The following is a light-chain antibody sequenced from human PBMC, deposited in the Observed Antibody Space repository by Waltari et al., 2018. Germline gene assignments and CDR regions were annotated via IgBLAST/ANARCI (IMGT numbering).Light chain of an antibody. CDR1: SSDVGDYNY. V-gene: IGLV2-23*02. J-gene: IGLJ2*01. CDR3: CSYAGSSTFVV. Sequence: QSALTQPASVSGSPGQSITISCTGTSSDVGDYNYVSWYQQHPGKAPKLMIYDVSKRPSGVSNRFSGSKSGNTASLTISGLQAEDEADYYCCSYAGSSTFVVFGGGTKLTVL. CDR2: DVS.